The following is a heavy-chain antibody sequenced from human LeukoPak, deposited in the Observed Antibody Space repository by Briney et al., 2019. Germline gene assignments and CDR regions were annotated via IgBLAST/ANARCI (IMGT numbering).Heavy chain of an antibody. Sequence: SQTLSLTCAVSGYSINTNYYWGWIRQSPGKGLEWIGSFYYSGATYYNLSLKSRVAISVDTSKNQFSLKLNSVTAADTAMYYCARGPGSYSSNLDYWGQGTLVTVSS. CDR1: GYSINTNYY. CDR3: ARGPGSYSSNLDY. D-gene: IGHD1-26*01. J-gene: IGHJ4*02. CDR2: FYYSGAT. V-gene: IGHV4-38-2*01.